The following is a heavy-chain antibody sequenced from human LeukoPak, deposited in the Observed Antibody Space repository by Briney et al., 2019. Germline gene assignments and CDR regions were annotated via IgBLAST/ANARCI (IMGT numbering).Heavy chain of an antibody. J-gene: IGHJ2*01. CDR1: GFTFSDYA. V-gene: IGHV3-64*01. CDR2: ISSNGGSI. CDR3: ARDTCGCGSGWHLYCYFDL. Sequence: GGSLRLSCAASGFTFSDYAMHWVGQAPGKELEYVSAISSNGGSIHYANSVKGRFTISRDNSRNTLYLQMDSLRAEDMAVYYCARDTCGCGSGWHLYCYFDLWGRGTLVTVSS. D-gene: IGHD6-19*01.